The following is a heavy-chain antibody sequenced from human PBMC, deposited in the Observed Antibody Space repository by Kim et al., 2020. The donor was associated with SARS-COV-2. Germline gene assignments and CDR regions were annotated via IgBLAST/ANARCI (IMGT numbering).Heavy chain of an antibody. J-gene: IGHJ1*01. CDR2: INHSGST. CDR1: GGSFSGYY. D-gene: IGHD3-10*01. Sequence: SETLSLTCAVYGGSFSGYYWSWIRQPPGKGLEWIGEINHSGSTNYNPSLKSRVTISVDTSKNQFSLKLSSVTAADTAVYYCARGPYGSFQHWGQGTLVTVSS. V-gene: IGHV4-34*01. CDR3: ARGPYGSFQH.